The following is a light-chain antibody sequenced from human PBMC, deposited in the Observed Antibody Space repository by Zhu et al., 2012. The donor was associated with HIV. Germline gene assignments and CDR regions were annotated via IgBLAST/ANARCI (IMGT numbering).Light chain of an antibody. CDR2: KES. CDR3: QQYNDYST. Sequence: DIQLAQSPPTLSASVGDRVTITCRASQSINSWLAWYQQKPGKAPKLLIYKESTLESGVPSRFSGRGSGTEFTLTISSLQPDDFATYFCQQYNDYSTFGQGTKVEVK. J-gene: IGKJ1*01. CDR1: QSINSW. V-gene: IGKV1-5*03.